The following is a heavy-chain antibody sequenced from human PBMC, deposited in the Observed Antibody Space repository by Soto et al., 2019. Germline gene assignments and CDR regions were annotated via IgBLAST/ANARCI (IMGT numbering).Heavy chain of an antibody. J-gene: IGHJ4*02. V-gene: IGHV3-23*01. Sequence: EVQLLESGGGLVQPGGSLRLSCAASGFTLTNYAMCWVRQAPGKGLEWVSAITATGGSTYYADSVKGRFTISRDNSRNTLYLQMNSLRAKDTAVYFCANQPYSSGGFWGQGTLVTVSS. CDR2: ITATGGST. CDR3: ANQPYSSGGF. D-gene: IGHD2-15*01. CDR1: GFTLTNYA.